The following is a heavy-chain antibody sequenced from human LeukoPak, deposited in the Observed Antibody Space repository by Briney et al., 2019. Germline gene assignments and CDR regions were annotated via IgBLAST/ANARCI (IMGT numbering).Heavy chain of an antibody. CDR3: ARPIVGATLDAFDI. D-gene: IGHD1-26*01. CDR2: IIPIFGTA. J-gene: IGHJ3*02. V-gene: IGHV1-69*05. Sequence: GASVKVSCTASGGTFISYAISWVRQAPGQGLEWMGGIIPIFGTANYAQKFQGRVTITTDESTSTAYMELSSLRSEDTAVYYCARPIVGATLDAFDIWGQGTMVTVSS. CDR1: GGTFISYA.